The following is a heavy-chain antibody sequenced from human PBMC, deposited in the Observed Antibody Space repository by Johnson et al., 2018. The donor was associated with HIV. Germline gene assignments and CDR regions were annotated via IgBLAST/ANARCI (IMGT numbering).Heavy chain of an antibody. CDR2: INWNGDNT. V-gene: IGHV3-20*04. D-gene: IGHD3-10*01. Sequence: VQLVESGGAVVQPGASLRLSCEGFGFIFDDYGLNWVRQGPGKGLEWVSGINWNGDNTGYADSVKGRVTISRDNAKKSLYLQMNSLRAEDTAVYYCASGFYYGSGSYHGAFDIWGQGTMVTVSS. CDR1: GFIFDDYG. J-gene: IGHJ3*02. CDR3: ASGFYYGSGSYHGAFDI.